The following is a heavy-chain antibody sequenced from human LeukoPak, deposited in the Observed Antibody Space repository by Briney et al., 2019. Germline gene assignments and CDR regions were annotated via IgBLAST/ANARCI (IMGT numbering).Heavy chain of an antibody. CDR3: ARVSSSWYQDWYFDL. D-gene: IGHD6-13*01. CDR1: GGSLSGYY. Sequence: SETLSLTCAVYGGSLSGYYWSWIRQPAGKGLEWIGRIETSGNTNYKPSLKSRVTMSVDTPKNQFSLKLSSVTAADTAVYYCARVSSSWYQDWYFDLWGRGTLVTVSS. CDR2: IETSGNT. J-gene: IGHJ2*01. V-gene: IGHV4-59*10.